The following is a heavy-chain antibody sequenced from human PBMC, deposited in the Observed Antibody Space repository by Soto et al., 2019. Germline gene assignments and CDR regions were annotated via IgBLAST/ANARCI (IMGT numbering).Heavy chain of an antibody. J-gene: IGHJ4*02. CDR1: GYTFSSYD. CDR2: LNPNSGDT. CDR3: ATSGGGWYLY. D-gene: IGHD6-19*01. Sequence: ASVKVSCKASGYTFSSYDINWVRQATGQGLEWMGWLNPNSGDTGYAQKFQGRVTLTRNTSINTAYVELSSLTSDDTAVYYCATSGGGWYLYWGQGTLVTVSS. V-gene: IGHV1-8*01.